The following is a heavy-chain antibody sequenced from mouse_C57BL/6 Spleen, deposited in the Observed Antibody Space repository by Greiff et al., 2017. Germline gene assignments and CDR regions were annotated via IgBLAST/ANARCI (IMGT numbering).Heavy chain of an antibody. D-gene: IGHD2-3*01. Sequence: QVQLQQPGAELVMPGASVKLSCKASGYTFTSYWMHWVKQRPGQGLEWIGEIDPSDSYTNYNQKFKGKSTLTVDKSSSTAYMQLSSLTSEDSAVYYCARSDGYLSYAMDYWGQGYLSHRLL. CDR3: ARSDGYLSYAMDY. V-gene: IGHV1-69*01. CDR1: GYTFTSYW. J-gene: IGHJ4*01. CDR2: IDPSDSYT.